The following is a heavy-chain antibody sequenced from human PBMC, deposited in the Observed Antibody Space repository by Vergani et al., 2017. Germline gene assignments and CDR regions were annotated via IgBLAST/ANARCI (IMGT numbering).Heavy chain of an antibody. CDR2: IYYSGST. J-gene: IGHJ4*02. V-gene: IGHV4-39*01. CDR1: GGSISSSNYY. CDR3: ARHNYYDRSGYYQGFDY. Sequence: QLQLQESGPGLVKPSETLSLTCTVSGGSISSSNYYWGWIRQPPGKGLEWIGNIYYSGSTYYNPSLQSRVTISVDTSKNQFSLKLSSVTAADTAVYYCARHNYYDRSGYYQGFDYWGQGTLVTVSS. D-gene: IGHD3-22*01.